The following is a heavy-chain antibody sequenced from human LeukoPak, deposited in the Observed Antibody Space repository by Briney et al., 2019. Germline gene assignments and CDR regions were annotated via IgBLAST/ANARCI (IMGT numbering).Heavy chain of an antibody. J-gene: IGHJ5*02. CDR3: ATDLIVTNH. CDR2: ISSSGRTI. CDR1: GFTFSHYN. D-gene: IGHD5-18*01. V-gene: IGHV3-48*02. Sequence: GGSLRLSCAASGFTFSHYNMNWVRQAPGKGLEWVSYISSSGRTIHYADSVKGRFTISRDNAKNSLYLRMNSLRDEDTAVYYCATDLIVTNHWGQGTLVSVPS.